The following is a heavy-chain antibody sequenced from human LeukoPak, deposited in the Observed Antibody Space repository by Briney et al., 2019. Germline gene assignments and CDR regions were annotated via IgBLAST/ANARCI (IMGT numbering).Heavy chain of an antibody. V-gene: IGHV3-30*18. CDR1: GFTFSSHG. Sequence: GGSLRLSCEASGFTFSSHGMHWVRQVPGKGLEWVAVISYDENTKYYVDSVKGRFTISRDNSKNTLYLQMHTLRSEDTGVYFCAKGSSGYSYYMDVWGKGTTVIASS. CDR3: AKGSSGYSYYMDV. J-gene: IGHJ6*03. CDR2: ISYDENTK. D-gene: IGHD3-22*01.